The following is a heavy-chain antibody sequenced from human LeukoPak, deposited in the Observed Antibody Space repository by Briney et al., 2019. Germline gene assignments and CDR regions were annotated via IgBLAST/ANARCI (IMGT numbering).Heavy chain of an antibody. D-gene: IGHD3-10*01. V-gene: IGHV1-18*01. Sequence: GASVKVSCKASGYTFTSYGISWVRQAPGQGLEWMGWISAYNGNTNYAQKLQGRVTMTTDTSTSTAYMELRSLRSEDTAVYYRALITMVRGVIDSPFDYWGQGTLVTVSS. J-gene: IGHJ4*02. CDR2: ISAYNGNT. CDR3: ALITMVRGVIDSPFDY. CDR1: GYTFTSYG.